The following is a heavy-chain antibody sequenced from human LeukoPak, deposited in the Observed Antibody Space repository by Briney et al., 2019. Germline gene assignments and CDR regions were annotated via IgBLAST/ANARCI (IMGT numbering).Heavy chain of an antibody. Sequence: SQTLSLTCTVSGGSISSGGYYWSWIRQHPGKGLEWIGYIYYSGSTYYNPSLKSRVTISVDTSKNQFSLKLSSVTAADTAVYYCASLRCGSGSYYSWGQGTLVTVSS. CDR3: ASLRCGSGSYYS. D-gene: IGHD3-10*01. CDR1: GGSISSGGYY. CDR2: IYYSGST. V-gene: IGHV4-31*03. J-gene: IGHJ4*02.